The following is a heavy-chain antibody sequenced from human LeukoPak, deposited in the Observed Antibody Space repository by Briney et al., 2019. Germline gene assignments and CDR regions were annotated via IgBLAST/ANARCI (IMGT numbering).Heavy chain of an antibody. CDR2: INNSGST. CDR1: GGSFSGYY. V-gene: IGHV4-34*01. Sequence: SETLSLTCAVYGGSFSGYYWSWIRQPPGKGLEWIGEINNSGSTNYNPSLKSRVTTSVDTSKNQFSLKLSSVTAADTAVYYCARGTGSSWYGGPFDSWGQGTLVTVSS. D-gene: IGHD6-13*01. CDR3: ARGTGSSWYGGPFDS. J-gene: IGHJ4*02.